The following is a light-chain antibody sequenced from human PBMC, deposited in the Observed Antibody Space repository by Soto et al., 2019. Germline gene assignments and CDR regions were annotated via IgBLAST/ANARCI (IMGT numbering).Light chain of an antibody. V-gene: IGLV2-14*03. CDR2: DVS. CDR1: SSDVGGYNY. CDR3: SSDTTSNTRQIV. Sequence: QSALTQPASVSGSPGQSITISCTGTSSDVGGYNYVSWYQHHPGEAPKLMIYDVSNRPSGVSNRFSGSKSGNTASLTISGLQPEDEADYYCSSDTTSNTRQIVFGTGTKLTVL. J-gene: IGLJ1*01.